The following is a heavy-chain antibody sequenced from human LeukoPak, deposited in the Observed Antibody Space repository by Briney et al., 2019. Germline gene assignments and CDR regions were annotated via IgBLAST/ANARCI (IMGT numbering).Heavy chain of an antibody. V-gene: IGHV1-69*05. Sequence: SVKVSCKASGGTFSSYAISWVRQAPGQGLEWMGRIIPIFGTANYAQKFQGRVTITTDESTSTAYMELSSLRSEDTAMYCCAREDSSGWSADYMDVWGKGTAVTVSS. CDR3: AREDSSGWSADYMDV. CDR2: IIPIFGTA. D-gene: IGHD6-19*01. CDR1: GGTFSSYA. J-gene: IGHJ6*03.